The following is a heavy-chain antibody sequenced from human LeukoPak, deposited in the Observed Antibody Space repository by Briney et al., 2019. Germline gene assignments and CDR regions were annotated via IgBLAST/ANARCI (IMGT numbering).Heavy chain of an antibody. CDR1: GFTLITYW. V-gene: IGHV3-48*01. J-gene: IGHJ4*02. CDR3: AKGVLRYYFDY. Sequence: GGSLRLSCAASGFTLITYWMTWVRQAPGEGLEWVSYISSSRTTSYADSVKGRFTISRDNAKNSLYQQMNSLRAEDTAVYYCAKGVLRYYFDYWGQGTLVTVSS. D-gene: IGHD3-10*01. CDR2: ISSSRTT.